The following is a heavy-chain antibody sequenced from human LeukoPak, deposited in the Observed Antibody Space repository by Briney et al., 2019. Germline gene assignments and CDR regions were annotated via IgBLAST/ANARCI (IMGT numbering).Heavy chain of an antibody. V-gene: IGHV4-30-2*01. D-gene: IGHD3-10*01. J-gene: IGHJ2*01. Sequence: PSETLSLTCTVSGGSISGYYWSWIRQPPGKGLEWIGYIYHSGSTYYNPSLRSRVTISVDRSKNQFSLKLSSVTAADTAVYYCARETIQIEDYYGSGSSYWYFDLWGRGTLVTVSS. CDR1: GGSISGYY. CDR3: ARETIQIEDYYGSGSSYWYFDL. CDR2: IYHSGST.